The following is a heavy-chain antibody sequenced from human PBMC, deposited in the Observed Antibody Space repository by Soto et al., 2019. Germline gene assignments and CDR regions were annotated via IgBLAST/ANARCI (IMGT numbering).Heavy chain of an antibody. D-gene: IGHD3-10*01. V-gene: IGHV5-10-1*01. CDR1: GYSFTSYW. CDR3: ARHRQQSIAPPEYGSGSYCLDY. J-gene: IGHJ4*02. Sequence: GESLKISCKGSGYSFTSYWISWVRQMPGKGLEWMGRIDPSDSYTNYSPSFQGHVTISADKSISTAYLQWSSLKASDTAMYYCARHRQQSIAPPEYGSGSYCLDYWGQGTLVTVSS. CDR2: IDPSDSYT.